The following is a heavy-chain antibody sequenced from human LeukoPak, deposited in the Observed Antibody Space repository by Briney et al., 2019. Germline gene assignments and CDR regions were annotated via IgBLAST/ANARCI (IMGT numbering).Heavy chain of an antibody. CDR3: AKDIGGYSYGFGY. V-gene: IGHV3-48*04. J-gene: IGHJ4*02. CDR1: GFIFGTYS. Sequence: GGSLRLSCAASGFIFGTYSMNWVRQAPGKGLEWVSYISSSSSTIYYADSVKGRFTISRDNSKNSLYLQMNSLRAEDTALYYCAKDIGGYSYGFGYWGQGTLVTVSS. D-gene: IGHD5-18*01. CDR2: ISSSSSTI.